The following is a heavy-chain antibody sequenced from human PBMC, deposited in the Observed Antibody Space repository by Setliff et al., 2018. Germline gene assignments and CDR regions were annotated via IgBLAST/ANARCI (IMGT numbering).Heavy chain of an antibody. D-gene: IGHD2-2*01. CDR3: TRDTNIVVVPPHRTAFDI. J-gene: IGHJ3*02. CDR1: GYTFSTYG. CDR2: ISPYNGYI. V-gene: IGHV1-18*01. Sequence: ASVKVSCKASGYTFSTYGIAWVRQAPGQGLEWMGWISPYNGYIIYAHKFQGRVTMTTDTSTGTADMELRNLRSDDTAVYYCTRDTNIVVVPPHRTAFDIWVQGTMVTVSS.